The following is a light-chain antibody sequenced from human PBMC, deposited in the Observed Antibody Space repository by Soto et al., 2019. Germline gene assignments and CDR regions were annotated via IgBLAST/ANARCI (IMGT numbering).Light chain of an antibody. CDR2: GVS. V-gene: IGKV3-15*01. CDR3: QQYNKWPLT. Sequence: EIVMTQSPATLSVSPGERATLSCRASQSVSSNLAWYQQNPGQAPRLLIYGVSTRATGIPVRFSGSGSGTEFTLTISSLQSEDVAVYYCQQYNKWPLTFGGGTEVEI. J-gene: IGKJ4*01. CDR1: QSVSSN.